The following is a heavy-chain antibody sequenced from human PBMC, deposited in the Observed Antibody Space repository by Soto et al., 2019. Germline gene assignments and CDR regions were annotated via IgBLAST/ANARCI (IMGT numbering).Heavy chain of an antibody. Sequence: SETLSLTCTVSGGSISSSSYYWGWIRQPPGKGLEWIGSIYYSGSTYYNPSLKSRVTISVDTSKNQFSLKLSSVTAADTAVYYCARLRTYYGSGSYYDYWGQGTLVTVSS. CDR2: IYYSGST. CDR1: GGSISSSSYY. D-gene: IGHD3-10*01. V-gene: IGHV4-39*01. J-gene: IGHJ4*02. CDR3: ARLRTYYGSGSYYDY.